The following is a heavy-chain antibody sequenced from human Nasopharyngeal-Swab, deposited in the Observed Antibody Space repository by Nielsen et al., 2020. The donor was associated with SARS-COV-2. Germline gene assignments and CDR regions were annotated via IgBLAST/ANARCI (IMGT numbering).Heavy chain of an antibody. CDR2: ISSGSSYP. CDR1: GFTFSDYY. D-gene: IGHD2-15*01. V-gene: IGHV3-11*06. CDR3: ARYSTYCSGGTCYNPLHY. J-gene: IGHJ4*02. Sequence: GASLKISCAASGFTFSDYYMTWIRQAPGKGLDWVSYISSGSSYPNYADSVRGRFTISRDNAKNSLYLQMNSLRAEDTAIYYCARYSTYCSGGTCYNPLHYWGQGTLVTVSS.